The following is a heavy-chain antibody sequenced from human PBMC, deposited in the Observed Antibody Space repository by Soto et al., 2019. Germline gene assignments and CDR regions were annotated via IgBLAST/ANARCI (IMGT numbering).Heavy chain of an antibody. Sequence: SETLSLTCTVSGGSISSSSYYWGWIRQPPGKGLEWIGSIYYSGSTYYNPSLKSRVTISVGPSKNQFSLKLSSVTAADTAVYYCASPYYDILTGSYYFAYWGQGTLVTVSS. V-gene: IGHV4-39*01. J-gene: IGHJ4*02. CDR1: GGSISSSSYY. CDR2: IYYSGST. D-gene: IGHD3-9*01. CDR3: ASPYYDILTGSYYFAY.